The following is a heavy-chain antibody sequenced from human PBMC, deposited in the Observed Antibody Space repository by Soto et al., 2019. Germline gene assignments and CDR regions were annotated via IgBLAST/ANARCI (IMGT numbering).Heavy chain of an antibody. J-gene: IGHJ4*02. CDR1: GFTFSSYA. Sequence: PGGSLRLSCAASGFTFSSYAMSWVRQAPGKGLEWVSTISGSGGSTYHADSVKGRFTISRDNSKNTLFLQMNSLRAEDTAVYYSAKDPPGAGPEFEYWGQGTLVTASS. V-gene: IGHV3-23*01. CDR2: ISGSGGST. D-gene: IGHD3-10*01. CDR3: AKDPPGAGPEFEY.